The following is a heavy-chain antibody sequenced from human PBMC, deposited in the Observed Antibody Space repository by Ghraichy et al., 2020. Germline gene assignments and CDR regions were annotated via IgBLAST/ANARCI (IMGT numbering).Heavy chain of an antibody. V-gene: IGHV4-30-2*01. CDR3: ARDLHRRDYYDSSGYYSGGFDP. J-gene: IGHJ5*02. Sequence: SETLSLTCAVSGGSISSGGYSWSWIRQPPGKGLEWIGYIYHSGSTYYNPSLKSRVTISVDRSKNQFSLKLSSVTAADTAVYYCARDLHRRDYYDSSGYYSGGFDPLGQGTLVTVSS. D-gene: IGHD3-22*01. CDR2: IYHSGST. CDR1: GGSISSGGYS.